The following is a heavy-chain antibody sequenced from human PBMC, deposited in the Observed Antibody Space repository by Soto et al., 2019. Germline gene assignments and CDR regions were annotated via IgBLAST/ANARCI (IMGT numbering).Heavy chain of an antibody. Sequence: EVQLVESGGGLVQPGGSLRLSVAASGFTFSKHWMSWVRQAPGKGLEWVANIKQDGSEEYYVDAVKGRFTISRDNAKNSLYLQMNSLRAEDTAVYYCVRHRSGYDYNWFDPWGQGPLVTVSS. D-gene: IGHD5-12*01. CDR1: GFTFSKHW. J-gene: IGHJ5*02. CDR3: VRHRSGYDYNWFDP. CDR2: IKQDGSEE. V-gene: IGHV3-7*01.